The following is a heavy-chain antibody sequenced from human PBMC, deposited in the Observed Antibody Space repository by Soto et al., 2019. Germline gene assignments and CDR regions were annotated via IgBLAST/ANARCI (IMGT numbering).Heavy chain of an antibody. CDR1: GFTFSSYS. Sequence: EVQLVESGGGLVQPGGSLRLSCAASGFTFSSYSMNWVRQAPGKGLEWVSYISGSSSMIYYADSVKGRFTISRDNDKNSLYLQMNSLRAEDTAVYYCARDLNPRQEMLYALLGYWGQGTLVTVSS. V-gene: IGHV3-48*01. CDR2: ISGSSSMI. J-gene: IGHJ4*02. D-gene: IGHD2-8*01. CDR3: ARDLNPRQEMLYALLGY.